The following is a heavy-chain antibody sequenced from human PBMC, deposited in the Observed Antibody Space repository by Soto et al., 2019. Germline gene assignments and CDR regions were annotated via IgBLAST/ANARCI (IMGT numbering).Heavy chain of an antibody. D-gene: IGHD2-8*01. CDR2: ISIDGSRQ. Sequence: QVQLVESGGGVVQPGRSLRLSCGDSGFSFNNYAMHWVRQAPGKGLEWVAVISIDGSRQHYAESVEGRFTISRDKSKNTLYLQMNSLTAEDTALYYCAKEGAGDQWYLFDCWGQGTLVTVSS. V-gene: IGHV3-30-3*01. CDR3: AKEGAGDQWYLFDC. CDR1: GFSFNNYA. J-gene: IGHJ4*02.